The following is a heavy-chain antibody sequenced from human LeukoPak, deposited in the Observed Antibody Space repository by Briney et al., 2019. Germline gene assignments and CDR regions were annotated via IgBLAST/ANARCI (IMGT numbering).Heavy chain of an antibody. CDR2: IYYSGST. J-gene: IGHJ3*02. V-gene: IGHV4-30-4*01. CDR1: VGAISSGDYY. D-gene: IGHD2-15*01. CDR3: ARGGGGDAFDI. Sequence: SETLSLTCTVSVGAISSGDYYWSWIRQPPGEGLEWIGYIYYSGSTYYNPSLKSRVTISVDTSKNQFSLKLSSVTAADTAVYYCARGGGGDAFDIWGQGTMVTVSS.